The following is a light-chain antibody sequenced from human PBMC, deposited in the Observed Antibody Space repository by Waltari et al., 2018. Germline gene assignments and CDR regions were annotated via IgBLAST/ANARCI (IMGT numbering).Light chain of an antibody. J-gene: IGKJ1*01. CDR3: QQRSNWPPT. CDR2: DAS. CDR1: QSVSSY. Sequence: ELVLTQSPATLSLSPGGRATLSCRASQSVSSYLAWYQQKPGQAPRLLIYDASNRATGIPARFSGSGSGTDFTLTISSLEPEDFAVYYCQQRSNWPPTFGQGTKVEIK. V-gene: IGKV3-11*01.